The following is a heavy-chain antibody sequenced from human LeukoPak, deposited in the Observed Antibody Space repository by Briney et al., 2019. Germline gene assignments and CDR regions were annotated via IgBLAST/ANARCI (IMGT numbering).Heavy chain of an antibody. CDR1: GGSISSGGYY. V-gene: IGHV4-31*03. J-gene: IGHJ4*02. Sequence: SQTLSLTCTVSGGSISSGGYYWSWIRQHPGKGLEWIGEIHHSGSTNYNPSLKSRLTVSVDKSQNQFSLKLSSVTAADTAVYYCARIFGGFDWGQGTLVTVSS. D-gene: IGHD3-3*01. CDR3: ARIFGGFD. CDR2: IHHSGST.